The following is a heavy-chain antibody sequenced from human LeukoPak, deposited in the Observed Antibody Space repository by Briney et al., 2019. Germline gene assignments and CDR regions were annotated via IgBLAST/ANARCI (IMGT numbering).Heavy chain of an antibody. V-gene: IGHV1-8*01. CDR2: MNPNIGNT. CDR3: ARESHRYYESSGYYYFGDWFDP. CDR1: GYTFTSYD. J-gene: IGHJ5*02. Sequence: ASVKVSCKASGYTFTSYDINWVRHATGQGLEWMGWMNPNIGNTDYAQKFQGRVTITANKSTSTAYMELNSLRSEDTAVYYCARESHRYYESSGYYYFGDWFDPWGQGTLVTVSS. D-gene: IGHD3-22*01.